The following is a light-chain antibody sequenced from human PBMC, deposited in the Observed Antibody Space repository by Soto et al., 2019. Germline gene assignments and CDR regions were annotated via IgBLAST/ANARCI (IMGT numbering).Light chain of an antibody. CDR1: GCNIGAGYG. CDR2: GSD. CDR3: QSYDSNLSEV. Sequence: QSVLAQPPSVPGAPGQTVTISCTGSGCNIGAGYGVRWYQQLPGTAPRLLIYGSDDRPSGVPDRFSASVSGNSASLAITGLQTEDEAVYYCQSYDSNLSEVFGPGTKVTGL. J-gene: IGLJ1*01. V-gene: IGLV1-40*01.